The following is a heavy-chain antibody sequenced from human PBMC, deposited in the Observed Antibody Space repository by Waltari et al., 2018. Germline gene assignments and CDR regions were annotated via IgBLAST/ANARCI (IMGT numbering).Heavy chain of an antibody. Sequence: QMQLVQSGPEVKKPGTSVKVSCKASGFTFTSSVVQWVRQARGQRLEWIGWIVVGSGNTNYAQKFQERVTITRDMSTSTAYMELSSLRSEDTAVYYCVADSRGGGYGGFDIWGQGTMVTVSS. V-gene: IGHV1-58*01. CDR1: GFTFTSSV. CDR2: IVVGSGNT. CDR3: VADSRGGGYGGFDI. D-gene: IGHD3-22*01. J-gene: IGHJ3*02.